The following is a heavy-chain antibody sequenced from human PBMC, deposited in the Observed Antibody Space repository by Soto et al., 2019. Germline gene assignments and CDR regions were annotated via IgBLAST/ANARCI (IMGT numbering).Heavy chain of an antibody. CDR1: GGSISSSSYY. CDR2: IYYSGST. CDR3: ARGGWGSGWRPFDY. Sequence: QLQLQESGPGLVKPSETLSLTCTVSGGSISSSSYYWGWIRQPPGKGLEWIGSIYYSGSTYYNPSLKSRVTISVDTSKNQFSLKLSSVTAADTAVYYCARGGWGSGWRPFDYWGQGTLVTVSS. D-gene: IGHD6-19*01. J-gene: IGHJ4*02. V-gene: IGHV4-39*01.